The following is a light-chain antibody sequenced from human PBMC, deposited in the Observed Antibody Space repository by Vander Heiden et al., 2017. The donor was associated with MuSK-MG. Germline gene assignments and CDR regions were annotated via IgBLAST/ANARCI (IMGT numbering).Light chain of an antibody. J-gene: IGKJ5*01. V-gene: IGKV3-11*01. CDR2: DIA. CDR3: QHRGNWLRGT. CDR1: QSLAGY. Sequence: IVLTQPHAPLSLSAGERATLSCRPSQSLAGYLPWYQHKPGPAPRVLCFDIANRATGIPARFRGSGSGTDCTLTISSLEPEDFGVYFGQHRGNWLRGTFGQGTRLEIK.